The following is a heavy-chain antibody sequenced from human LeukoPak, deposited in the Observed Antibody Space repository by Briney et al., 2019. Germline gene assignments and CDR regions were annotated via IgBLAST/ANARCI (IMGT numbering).Heavy chain of an antibody. Sequence: GPVKVSCKASGYTFTGYYMHWVRQAPGQGLEWMGWINPNSGATNYVQKFQGRVTMTRDTSVSTVYMELSRLTSDDTAVYYCARDLVGSTNWFDPWGQGTLVTVSS. D-gene: IGHD2-8*02. J-gene: IGHJ5*02. V-gene: IGHV1-2*02. CDR2: INPNSGAT. CDR1: GYTFTGYY. CDR3: ARDLVGSTNWFDP.